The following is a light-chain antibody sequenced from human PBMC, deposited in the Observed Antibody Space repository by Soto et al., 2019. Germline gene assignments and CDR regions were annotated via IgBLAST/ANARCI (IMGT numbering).Light chain of an antibody. V-gene: IGKV3-20*01. CDR1: QSVASS. CDR2: DAS. Sequence: EIMLTQSPAALPLTPGERATVSCRASQSVASSLSWCLQKPGQAPRLLISDASNRATGIPDRFSGSGSGTDFTLTITRLEPEDFAVYYCQQYGSSPRTFGQGTRLEI. CDR3: QQYGSSPRT. J-gene: IGKJ5*01.